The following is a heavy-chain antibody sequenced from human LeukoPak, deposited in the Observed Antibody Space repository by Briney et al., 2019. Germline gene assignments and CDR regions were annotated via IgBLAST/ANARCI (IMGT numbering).Heavy chain of an antibody. CDR1: GFTFGDHP. Sequence: GGSLRLSCTASGFTFGDHPMSWFRQAPGKGLEWVGFIRGKDYGGTTEYAASVKGRFTISGDDYKSIAYLQMNSLKTEDTAVYYCTRGNWNPGYWGQGTLVTVSS. CDR2: IRGKDYGGTT. V-gene: IGHV3-49*03. D-gene: IGHD1-20*01. J-gene: IGHJ4*02. CDR3: TRGNWNPGY.